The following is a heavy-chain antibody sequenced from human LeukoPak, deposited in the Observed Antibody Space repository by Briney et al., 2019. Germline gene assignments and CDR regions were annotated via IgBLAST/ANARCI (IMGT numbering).Heavy chain of an antibody. Sequence: PGGSLRLSCAASGFTFSSYDMYWVRQATGKGLEWVSAIGTAGDTYYPGSVKGRFTISRENAKNSLYLQMNSLRVGDTAVYYCVRGPYCSGGSCYGHFDHWGQGTLVTASS. J-gene: IGHJ4*02. CDR3: VRGPYCSGGSCYGHFDH. CDR1: GFTFSSYD. V-gene: IGHV3-13*01. D-gene: IGHD2-15*01. CDR2: IGTAGDT.